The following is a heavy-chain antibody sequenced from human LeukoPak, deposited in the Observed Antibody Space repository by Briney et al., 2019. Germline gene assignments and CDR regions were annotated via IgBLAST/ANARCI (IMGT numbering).Heavy chain of an antibody. CDR1: GFTVSSNY. J-gene: IGHJ3*02. V-gene: IGHV3-66*01. CDR3: AKSPYRDSYYGAAFDI. CDR2: IYSGGST. D-gene: IGHD1-26*01. Sequence: GGSLRLSCAASGFTVSSNYMSWVRQAPGKGLEWVSVIYSGGSTYYADSVKGRFTISRDNSKNTLYLQMNSLRAEDTAVYYCAKSPYRDSYYGAAFDIWGQGTMVSVSS.